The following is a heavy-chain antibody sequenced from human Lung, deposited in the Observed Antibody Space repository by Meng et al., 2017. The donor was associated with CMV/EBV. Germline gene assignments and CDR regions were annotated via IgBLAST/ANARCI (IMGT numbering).Heavy chain of an antibody. V-gene: IGHV4-31*03. CDR2: IYYSAST. CDR1: GGSISSGGFY. CDR3: ARTNYGDYNWFDP. Sequence: VQLQESGPGLVKPSQTLSLTCTVSGGSISSGGFYWSWIRQHPGKGLEWIGYIYYSASTYYNPSLRSRVAISIDTSKNQFSLKLTSVTAADTAVYFCARTNYGDYNWFDPWGQGTLVTVSS. J-gene: IGHJ5*02. D-gene: IGHD4-17*01.